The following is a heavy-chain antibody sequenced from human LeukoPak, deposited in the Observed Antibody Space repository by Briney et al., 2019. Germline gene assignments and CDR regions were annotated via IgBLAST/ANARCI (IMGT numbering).Heavy chain of an antibody. CDR1: GASVSSGSYY. Sequence: NASETLSLTCTVSGASVSSGSYYWSWIRQPPGKGLEWIGYIYYSGSTNYNPSLKSRVTISVDTSKNQFSLKLSSVTAADTAVYYCARGAYLNYYYYYYGMDVWGQGTTVTVSS. CDR3: ARGAYLNYYYYYYGMDV. CDR2: IYYSGST. J-gene: IGHJ6*02. D-gene: IGHD5-24*01. V-gene: IGHV4-61*01.